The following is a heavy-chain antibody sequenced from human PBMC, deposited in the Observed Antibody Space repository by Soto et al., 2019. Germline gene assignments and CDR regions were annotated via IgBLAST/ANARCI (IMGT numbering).Heavy chain of an antibody. CDR2: ISAYNGNT. CDR1: GYTFTSYG. J-gene: IGHJ4*02. Sequence: GASVKVSCKASGYTFTSYGISWVRQAPGQGLEWMGWISAYNGNTNYAQKLQGRVTMTTDTSTSTAYMELRSLRSDDTAVYYCAKDKEPDGVWVIDFWGQGTRVTVSS. CDR3: AKDKEPDGVWVIDF. D-gene: IGHD3-16*01. V-gene: IGHV1-18*01.